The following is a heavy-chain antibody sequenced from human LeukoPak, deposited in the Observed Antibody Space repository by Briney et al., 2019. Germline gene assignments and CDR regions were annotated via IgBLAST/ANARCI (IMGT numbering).Heavy chain of an antibody. D-gene: IGHD3-10*01. CDR2: ISYDGSNK. J-gene: IGHJ5*02. Sequence: GGSLRLSCAASGFTFSSFAMIWVRQAPGKGLEWVAVISYDGSNKYYADSVKGRFTISRDNSKNTLYLQMNSLRAEDTAVYYCARDGVLLWFGESYNWFDPWGQGTLVTVSS. CDR1: GFTFSSFA. V-gene: IGHV3-30-3*01. CDR3: ARDGVLLWFGESYNWFDP.